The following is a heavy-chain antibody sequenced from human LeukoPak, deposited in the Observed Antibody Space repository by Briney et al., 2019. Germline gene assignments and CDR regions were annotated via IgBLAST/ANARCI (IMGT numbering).Heavy chain of an antibody. CDR1: GYTFTSYD. CDR3: ARDRRGFDP. V-gene: IGHV1-69*13. CDR2: IIPIFGTA. Sequence: SVKVSCKASGYTFTSYDINWVRQAPGQGLEWMGGIIPIFGTANYAQKFQGRVTITADESTSTAYMELSSLRSEDTAVYYCARDRRGFDPWGQGTLVTVSS. J-gene: IGHJ5*02.